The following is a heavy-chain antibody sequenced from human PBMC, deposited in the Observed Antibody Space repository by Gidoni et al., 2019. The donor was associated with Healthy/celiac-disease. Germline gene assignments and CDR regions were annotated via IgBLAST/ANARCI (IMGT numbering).Heavy chain of an antibody. CDR1: GFTFSSYS. J-gene: IGHJ4*02. V-gene: IGHV3-21*01. CDR3: ARDSGYSPLSRFDY. CDR2: ISSSSSYI. D-gene: IGHD2-21*01. Sequence: EVQLVESGGGLVKPGGSLRLSCAAYGFTFSSYSMNWVRQAPGKGLEWVSSISSSSSYIYYADAVKGRFTISRDNAKNSLYLQMNSLRAEDTAVYYCARDSGYSPLSRFDYWGQGTLVTVSS.